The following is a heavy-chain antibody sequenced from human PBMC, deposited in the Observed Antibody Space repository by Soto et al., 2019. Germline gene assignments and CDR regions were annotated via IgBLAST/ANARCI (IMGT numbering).Heavy chain of an antibody. Sequence: PGGSLRLSCAASGFTFSTYWMHWVRQAPGKGLVWVSRINSDGGGTSYADSVKGRFAISRDNSKNTLYLQMTSLRPEDTAVYYCASSSTVLLPTAMTGWFDPWGQGSLVTVSS. CDR1: GFTFSTYW. D-gene: IGHD2-2*01. CDR2: INSDGGGT. J-gene: IGHJ5*02. CDR3: ASSSTVLLPTAMTGWFDP. V-gene: IGHV3-74*01.